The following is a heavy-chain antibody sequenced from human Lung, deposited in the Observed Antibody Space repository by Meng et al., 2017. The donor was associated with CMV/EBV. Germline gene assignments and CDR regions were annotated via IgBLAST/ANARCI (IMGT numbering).Heavy chain of an antibody. CDR2: TYYRSKWYH. D-gene: IGHD4-23*01. J-gene: IGHJ4*02. V-gene: IGHV6-1*01. Sequence: QVQLQQSGPGLVKPSHTLSLTCAIFGDIVSSNSAAWHWIRQSPSRGLEWLGRTYYRSKWYHEYAVSVKSRITISPDTPKNQFSLQLNSMTPEDTAVYYCARGINGGCGDWGQGTLVTVSS. CDR1: GDIVSSNSAA. CDR3: ARGINGGCGD.